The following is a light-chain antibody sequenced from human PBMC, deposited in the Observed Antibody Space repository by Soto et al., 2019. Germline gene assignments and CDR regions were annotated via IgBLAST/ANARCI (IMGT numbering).Light chain of an antibody. Sequence: QSALTQPASVSGSPGQSITISCTGTSSDVGGYNYVSWYQHHPGKAPKLMIYEVSNRPSGVSNRFPGSKSGNTASLTISGLRAEDEAQYYCSSYTSSSTRVFGGGTKLTVL. CDR3: SSYTSSSTRV. CDR2: EVS. V-gene: IGLV2-14*01. CDR1: SSDVGGYNY. J-gene: IGLJ2*01.